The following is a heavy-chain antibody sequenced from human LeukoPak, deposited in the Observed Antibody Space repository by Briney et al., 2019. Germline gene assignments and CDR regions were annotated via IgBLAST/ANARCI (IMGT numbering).Heavy chain of an antibody. J-gene: IGHJ5*02. CDR3: ARFPTDWFDP. Sequence: PSETLSLTCTVSGGSISSYYWGWIRQPPGKGLEWIGYIYYSGSTNYNPSLKSRVTISVDTPKNQFSLKLSSVTAADTAVYYCARFPTDWFDPWGQGTLVTVSS. D-gene: IGHD4-17*01. V-gene: IGHV4-59*08. CDR1: GGSISSYY. CDR2: IYYSGST.